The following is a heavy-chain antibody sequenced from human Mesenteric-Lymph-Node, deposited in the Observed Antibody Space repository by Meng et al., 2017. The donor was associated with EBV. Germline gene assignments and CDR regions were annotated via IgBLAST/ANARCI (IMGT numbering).Heavy chain of an antibody. J-gene: IGHJ4*02. Sequence: EVQLVESGGGLVKPGGSLRLSCAASGFTFSSYSMNWVRQAPGKGLEWVSTIESSESYYTDSVKGRFTISRDNAKNSLYLQMSSLRAEDTGVYYCARDSNQVRGFDHWGQGTLVTVSS. D-gene: IGHD3-10*01. CDR2: IESSES. CDR1: GFTFSSYS. V-gene: IGHV3-21*01. CDR3: ARDSNQVRGFDH.